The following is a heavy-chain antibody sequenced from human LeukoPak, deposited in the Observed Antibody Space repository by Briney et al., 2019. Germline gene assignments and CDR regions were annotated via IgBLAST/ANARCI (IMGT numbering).Heavy chain of an antibody. CDR3: ARNIAVAGLYFQH. Sequence: ASVKVSCKASGYTFTGYYMHWVRQAPGQGLEWMGWISAYNGNTNYAQKLQGRVTMTTDTSTSTAYMELRSLRSDDTAVYYCARNIAVAGLYFQHWGQGTLVTVSS. J-gene: IGHJ1*01. CDR1: GYTFTGYY. CDR2: ISAYNGNT. D-gene: IGHD6-19*01. V-gene: IGHV1-18*04.